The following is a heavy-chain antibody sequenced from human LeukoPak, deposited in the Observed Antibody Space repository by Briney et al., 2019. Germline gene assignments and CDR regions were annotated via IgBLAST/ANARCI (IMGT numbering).Heavy chain of an antibody. CDR2: ICDNI. D-gene: IGHD3-16*01. V-gene: IGHV3-23*01. J-gene: IGHJ6*02. CDR3: AKDSQGFYGGFWYGTYGMDV. Sequence: QTGGSLRLSFVASGFTFDNFAMTRVRQAPGKGLEWVSTICDNIHYADSVRGRFTISRDNSRKTVFLQMNSLTPEDAATYYCAKDSQGFYGGFWYGTYGMDVWGQGTTVTVSS. CDR1: GFTFDNFA.